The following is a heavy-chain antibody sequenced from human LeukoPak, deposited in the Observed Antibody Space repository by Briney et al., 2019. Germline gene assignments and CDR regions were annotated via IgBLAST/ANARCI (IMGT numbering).Heavy chain of an antibody. J-gene: IGHJ2*01. CDR1: GYTFTGYY. V-gene: IGHV1-2*04. Sequence: ASVKVSCKASGYTFTGYYMHWVRQAPGQGLEWMGWINPNSGGTNYAQKFQGWVTMTRDTSISIAYMELSRLRSDDTAVYYCARDRGYYYGSGSYGSLGYFDLWGRGTLVTVSS. D-gene: IGHD3-10*01. CDR2: INPNSGGT. CDR3: ARDRGYYYGSGSYGSLGYFDL.